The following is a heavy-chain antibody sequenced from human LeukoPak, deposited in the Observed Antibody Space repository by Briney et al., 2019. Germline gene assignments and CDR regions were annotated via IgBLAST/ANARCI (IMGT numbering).Heavy chain of an antibody. CDR3: ARRDSLDY. V-gene: IGHV3-73*01. CDR1: GFTFSDFD. J-gene: IGHJ4*02. Sequence: GGSLRLSCAASGFTFSDFDIHWVRQASGKGLEWVGRIKTKTDSDATTYAASVKGRFTISRDVSKNTAYLQMNNLRTEDTAVYYCARRDSLDYWGQGILVTVSS. D-gene: IGHD2-21*01. CDR2: IKTKTDSDAT.